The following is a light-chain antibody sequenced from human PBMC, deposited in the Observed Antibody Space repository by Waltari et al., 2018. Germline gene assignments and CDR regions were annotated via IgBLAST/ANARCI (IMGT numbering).Light chain of an antibody. CDR2: EDN. CDR3: GTWDSSLSAVI. J-gene: IGLJ2*01. V-gene: IGLV1-51*02. CDR1: SSNIGSYY. Sequence: GSSSNIGSYYVSWYQQLPGTAPKLLIFEDNKRPSGIPGRFSGSKSGTSATLGITGLQTGDEADYYCGTWDSSLSAVIFGGGTKLTAL.